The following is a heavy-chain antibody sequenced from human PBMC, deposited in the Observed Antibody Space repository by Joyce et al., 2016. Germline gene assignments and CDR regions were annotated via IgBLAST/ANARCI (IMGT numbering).Heavy chain of an antibody. J-gene: IGHJ4*02. D-gene: IGHD6-13*01. CDR1: GFKFDDYA. CDR2: LSWNSGTI. V-gene: IGHV3-9*01. Sequence: EVQLVESGGGLVQPGRSLRLSCAASGFKFDDYAVHWVRQAPWKGLEWVSSLSWNSGTIDDADSVKGRFTISRDNAKNSLYLQMNSLRAEDTALYYCVKDRQRSSSWYFDYWGQGTLVTVSS. CDR3: VKDRQRSSSWYFDY.